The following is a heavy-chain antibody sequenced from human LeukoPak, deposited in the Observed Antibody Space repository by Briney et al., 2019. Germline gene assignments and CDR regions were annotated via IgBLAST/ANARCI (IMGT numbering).Heavy chain of an antibody. J-gene: IGHJ4*02. V-gene: IGHV4-34*01. Sequence: SETLSLTCAVYGGSFSGYYWSWIRQPPGKGLGWIGEINHSGSTNYNPSLKSRVTISVDTSKNQFSLKLSSVTAADTAVYYCARGTYYYDSSGYYPAAFDYWGQGTLVTVSS. CDR2: INHSGST. CDR3: ARGTYYYDSSGYYPAAFDY. D-gene: IGHD3-22*01. CDR1: GGSFSGYY.